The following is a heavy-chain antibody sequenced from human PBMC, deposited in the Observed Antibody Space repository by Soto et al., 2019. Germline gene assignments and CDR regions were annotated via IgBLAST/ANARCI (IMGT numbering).Heavy chain of an antibody. D-gene: IGHD2-2*01. Sequence: GGSLRLSCAASGFTFSSYGMHWVRQAPGKGLEWVAVISYDGSNKYYADSVKGRFTISRDNSKNTLYLQMNSLRAEDTAVYYCAKDREYCSSTRGKCCYYYGMDVWGQGTTVTVSS. CDR1: GFTFSSYG. CDR2: ISYDGSNK. J-gene: IGHJ6*02. V-gene: IGHV3-30*18. CDR3: AKDREYCSSTRGKCCYYYGMDV.